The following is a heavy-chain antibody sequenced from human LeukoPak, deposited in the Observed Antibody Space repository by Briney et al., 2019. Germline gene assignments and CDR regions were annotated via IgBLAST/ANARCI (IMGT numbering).Heavy chain of an antibody. CDR1: GGSISSGGYY. CDR3: ASPMTLMLWGLSGIDAFNI. Sequence: SQTLSLTCTVSGGSISSGGYYWSWIRQPPGKGLEWIGHIQHSGGTYYSPSLRSRVTMSLDRSKNQFSLNLSSATAADAAVYYYASPMTLMLWGLSGIDAFNIWGQGTMVTVSS. J-gene: IGHJ3*02. V-gene: IGHV4-30-2*01. D-gene: IGHD3-16*01. CDR2: IQHSGGT.